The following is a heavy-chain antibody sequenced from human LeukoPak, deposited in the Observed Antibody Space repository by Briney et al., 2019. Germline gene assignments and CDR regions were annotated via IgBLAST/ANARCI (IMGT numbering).Heavy chain of an antibody. CDR2: IYHTGST. CDR1: DYSISSGYY. V-gene: IGHV4-38-2*01. J-gene: IGHJ6*03. Sequence: SETLSLPCAVSDYSISSGYYWGWIRQPPGKGLEWIGNIYHTGSTYYNPSLKSRVTISLDTSKNQFSLKLSSVTAADTAVYYCARSNYYYYYMDVWGKGTTVTVSS. CDR3: ARSNYYYYYMDV.